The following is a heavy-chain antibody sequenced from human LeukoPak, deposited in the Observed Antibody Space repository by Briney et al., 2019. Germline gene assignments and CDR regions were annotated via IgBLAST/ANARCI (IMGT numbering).Heavy chain of an antibody. Sequence: ASVKVSCKASGYTFTAYYIHWLRQAPGRGFEWMGWINPISGDTKYGNDSQGSVTMTRDTSTTTAYMEVSSLRSDDTAIYYCTRLRGPRYGDLFDVWGQGTLVTVSS. CDR1: GYTFTAYY. D-gene: IGHD4-17*01. CDR2: INPISGDT. V-gene: IGHV1-2*02. CDR3: TRLRGPRYGDLFDV. J-gene: IGHJ4*02.